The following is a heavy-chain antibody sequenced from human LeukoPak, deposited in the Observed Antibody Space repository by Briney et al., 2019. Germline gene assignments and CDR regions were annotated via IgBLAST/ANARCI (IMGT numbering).Heavy chain of an antibody. CDR3: ARRGQLWSLDY. V-gene: IGHV5-51*01. CDR1: GYNFTNYW. D-gene: IGHD1-1*01. CDR2: IYPGDSET. J-gene: IGHJ4*02. Sequence: GESLKISCKGSGYNFTNYWIGWVRQMPGKGLEWMGIIYPGDSETRYNASFQGQVTISADKSVSTAYLQWNSLKASDTAMYYCARRGQLWSLDYWGQGTLVTVSS.